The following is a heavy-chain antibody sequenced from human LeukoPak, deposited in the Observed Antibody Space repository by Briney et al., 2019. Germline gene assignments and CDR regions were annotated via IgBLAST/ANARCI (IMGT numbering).Heavy chain of an antibody. CDR2: ISNDGGGT. CDR1: GFTFNNYG. V-gene: IGHV3-23*01. CDR3: AKGSSGYFADL. Sequence: EPGGSLRLSCAASGFTFNNYGLIWVRQAPGKGLEWVAAISNDGGGTMYASFVEGRFTISRDNSKNTLLLQMNSLRDEDTALYYCAKGSSGYFADLWGQGTLVTVSS. J-gene: IGHJ5*02. D-gene: IGHD3-22*01.